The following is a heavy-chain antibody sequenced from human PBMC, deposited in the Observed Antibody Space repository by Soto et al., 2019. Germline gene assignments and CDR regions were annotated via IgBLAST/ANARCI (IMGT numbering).Heavy chain of an antibody. CDR2: IKHDGSEK. CDR1: GLTFSKYW. J-gene: IGHJ6*02. V-gene: IGHV3-7*03. D-gene: IGHD6-19*01. Sequence: GESLKISCXTSGLTFSKYWMTWVRQAPGKGLEWVATIKHDGSEKSNLDSVEGRFTISRDNAKNSLSLQMNSLRVEDTAVYFCASVPGSPGYHGLDVWGQGTTVTVSS. CDR3: ASVPGSPGYHGLDV.